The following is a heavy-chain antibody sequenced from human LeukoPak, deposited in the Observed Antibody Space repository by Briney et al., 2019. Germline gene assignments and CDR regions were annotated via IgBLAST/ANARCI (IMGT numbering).Heavy chain of an antibody. Sequence: SETLSLTCAVYGGSFSGYYWSWIRQPPGKGLEWIGEINHSGSTNYNPSLKSRVTISVDTSKNQFSLKLSSVTAADTAVYYCARGVRFGELLYYYYMDVWGKGTTVTISS. D-gene: IGHD3-10*01. V-gene: IGHV4-34*01. J-gene: IGHJ6*03. CDR2: INHSGST. CDR1: GGSFSGYY. CDR3: ARGVRFGELLYYYYMDV.